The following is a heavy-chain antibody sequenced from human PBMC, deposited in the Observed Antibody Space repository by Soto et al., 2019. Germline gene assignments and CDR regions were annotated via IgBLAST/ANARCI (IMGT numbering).Heavy chain of an antibody. D-gene: IGHD3-10*01. CDR3: VKDEVRGVPYYYYYMDV. Sequence: GGSLRLSCAASGFTFSSYAMSWVRQAPGKGLEWVSAISGSGGSTYYADSVKGRFTISRDNSKNTLYLQMNSLRAEDTAVYYCVKDEVRGVPYYYYYMDVWGKGTTVTVSS. CDR2: ISGSGGST. V-gene: IGHV3-23*01. CDR1: GFTFSSYA. J-gene: IGHJ6*03.